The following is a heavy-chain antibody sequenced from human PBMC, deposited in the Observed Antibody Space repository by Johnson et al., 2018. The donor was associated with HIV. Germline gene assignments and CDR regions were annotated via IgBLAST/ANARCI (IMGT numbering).Heavy chain of an antibody. CDR3: AKDGGSLGGSFAI. CDR1: GFTFSSYD. Sequence: VQLVESGGGVVEPGRSMRLSCAASGFTFSSYDMHWVRQATGKGLEWVSAIGTAGDTYYPGYVKGRFTISRANAKNSLYRHMNSLRAGDKTVYDWAKDGGSLGGSFAIWGQGTMCTVSS. J-gene: IGHJ3*02. V-gene: IGHV3-13*01. CDR2: IGTAGDT. D-gene: IGHD1-26*01.